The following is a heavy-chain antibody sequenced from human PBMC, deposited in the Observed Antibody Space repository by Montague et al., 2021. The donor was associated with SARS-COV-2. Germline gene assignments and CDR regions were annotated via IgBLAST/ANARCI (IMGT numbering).Heavy chain of an antibody. J-gene: IGHJ4*02. D-gene: IGHD5-12*01. CDR1: GGSFSDYH. Sequence: SETLSLTCAVYGGSFSDYHWTWIRQSPGGGLEWIGSINNSGSTYYNPSLKSRVTISVDTSKNQFSLKLSSVTAADTAVYYCARHEKQCLRFYAYYFYYWGQGTLVTVSS. V-gene: IGHV4-34*01. CDR3: ARHEKQCLRFYAYYFYY. CDR2: INNSGST.